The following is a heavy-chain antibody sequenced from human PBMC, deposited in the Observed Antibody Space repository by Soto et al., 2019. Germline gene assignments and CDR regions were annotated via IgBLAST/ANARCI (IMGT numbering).Heavy chain of an antibody. CDR3: ARDIRHYDILTGAEDYYYYGMDV. V-gene: IGHV3-21*01. D-gene: IGHD3-9*01. J-gene: IGHJ6*02. Sequence: PGGSLRLSYSASGFTFSSYSMNWVRQAPGKGLEWVSSFSSSSSYIYYADSVKGRFTISRDNAKNSLYLQMNSLRAEDTAVYYCARDIRHYDILTGAEDYYYYGMDVWGQGTTVTVSS. CDR1: GFTFSSYS. CDR2: FSSSSSYI.